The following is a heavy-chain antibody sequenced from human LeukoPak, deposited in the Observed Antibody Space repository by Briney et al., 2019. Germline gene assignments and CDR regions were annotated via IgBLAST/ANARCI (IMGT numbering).Heavy chain of an antibody. CDR1: GYTLTELS. CDR2: FDPEDGET. D-gene: IGHD2-2*02. J-gene: IGHJ5*02. CDR3: ATEAVVPAAIRGCWFDP. V-gene: IGHV1-24*01. Sequence: ASVKVSCKVSGYTLTELSMDWVRQAPGKGLEWMGGFDPEDGETIYAQKFQGRVTMTEDTSTDTAYMELSSLRSEDTAVYYCATEAVVPAAIRGCWFDPWGQGTLVTVSS.